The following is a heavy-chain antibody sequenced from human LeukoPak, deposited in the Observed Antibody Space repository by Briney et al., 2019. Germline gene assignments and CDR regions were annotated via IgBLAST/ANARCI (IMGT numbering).Heavy chain of an antibody. V-gene: IGHV5-10-1*01. CDR1: GYSFSTYW. J-gene: IGHJ4*02. CDR3: TRTLDQDF. D-gene: IGHD2-2*01. Sequence: GESLKISCKGSGYSFSTYWINWVRQRSGKGLEWMGKIDPRDSYTKYSPSFEGHVTISTDKSISTAYLQWGSLKASDTAMYYCTRTLDQDFWGQGTLVTVSS. CDR2: IDPRDSYT.